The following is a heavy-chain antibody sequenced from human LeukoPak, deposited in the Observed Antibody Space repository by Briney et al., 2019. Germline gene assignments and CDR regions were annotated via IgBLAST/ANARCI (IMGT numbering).Heavy chain of an antibody. CDR3: AKAGVVVPAAYFDY. CDR1: GFTFSSYG. CDR2: ISYDGSNK. Sequence: PGGSLRLSCAASGFTFSSYGMHWVRQAPGKGLEWVAVISYDGSNKYYADSVKGRFTISRDNSKNTLYLQMNSLRAEDTAVYYCAKAGVVVPAAYFDYWGQGTLVTVSS. V-gene: IGHV3-30*18. J-gene: IGHJ4*02. D-gene: IGHD2-2*01.